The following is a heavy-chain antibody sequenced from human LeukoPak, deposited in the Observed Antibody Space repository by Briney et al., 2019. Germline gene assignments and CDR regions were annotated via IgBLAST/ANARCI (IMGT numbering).Heavy chain of an antibody. J-gene: IGHJ4*02. CDR1: GYTFTGYY. CDR3: ARDRTPRRGYSSSSPGGY. D-gene: IGHD6-6*01. Sequence: ASVKASCKASGYTFTGYYIHWVRQAPGQGLEWMGWINPNSGGTNYAQKFQGTVTMTRDTSTSTAYMELRSLRSDDTAVYYCARDRTPRRGYSSSSPGGYWGQGTLVTVSS. V-gene: IGHV1-2*02. CDR2: INPNSGGT.